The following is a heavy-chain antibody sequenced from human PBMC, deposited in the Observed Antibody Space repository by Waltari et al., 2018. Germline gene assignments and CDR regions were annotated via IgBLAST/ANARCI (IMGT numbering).Heavy chain of an antibody. Sequence: QVELQESGPGLVKPSETLSLTCTVSGGSVTGAHWRWVRQPAGKGLEWIGRIFASGGTDYNPSFKSRVTMSVDTSKNEFSLRLTSVTAADTAVYYCARGNYGFFSGHYSDLWGRGTRVTVSS. CDR1: GGSVTGAH. D-gene: IGHD3-3*01. CDR3: ARGNYGFFSGHYSDL. J-gene: IGHJ5*02. CDR2: IFASGGT. V-gene: IGHV4-4*07.